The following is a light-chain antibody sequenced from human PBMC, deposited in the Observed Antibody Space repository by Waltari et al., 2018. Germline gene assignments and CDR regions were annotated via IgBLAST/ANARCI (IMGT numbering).Light chain of an antibody. CDR2: AAS. Sequence: IVLTQSPGTLSLSPGERATLSCRASQSVSKYLAWYQQRPGQAPRLLIYAASTRATGIQYRFSGSGFGTDFSLTISRLEPEDVAVYYGQNHERLPATFGQGTKVEIK. J-gene: IGKJ1*01. CDR3: QNHERLPAT. V-gene: IGKV3-20*01. CDR1: QSVSKY.